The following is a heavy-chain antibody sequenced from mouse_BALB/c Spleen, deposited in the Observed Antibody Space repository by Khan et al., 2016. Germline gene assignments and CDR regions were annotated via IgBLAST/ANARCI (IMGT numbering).Heavy chain of an antibody. Sequence: QVQLQQSGPELVKPGASVKMSCKASGYTFTDYVISWVKQRTGQGLEWIGENYPGSGSTYYNEKFKGKATLTADTSSNQAYMQLSSLTPEDSAVYFCAKGLGAMDYWGQGTSVTVSS. J-gene: IGHJ4*01. CDR2: NYPGSGST. CDR3: AKGLGAMDY. V-gene: IGHV1-81*01. CDR1: GYTFTDYV.